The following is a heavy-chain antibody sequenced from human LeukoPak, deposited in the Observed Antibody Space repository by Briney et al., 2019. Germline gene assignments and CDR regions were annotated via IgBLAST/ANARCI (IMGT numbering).Heavy chain of an antibody. V-gene: IGHV1-8*03. D-gene: IGHD3-3*01. CDR3: ARVISGFWSGYYDPFDI. Sequence: GASVKVSCKASGYTFTSYYMHWVRQATGQGLEWMNPNSGNTGYAQNFQGRVTITRDTSISTAYMELSSLRSEDTAVYYCARVISGFWSGYYDPFDIWGQGTMVTVSS. CDR2: NPNSGNT. J-gene: IGHJ3*02. CDR1: GYTFTSYY.